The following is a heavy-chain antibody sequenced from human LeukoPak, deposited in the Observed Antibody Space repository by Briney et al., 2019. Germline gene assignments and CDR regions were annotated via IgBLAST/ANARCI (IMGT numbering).Heavy chain of an antibody. D-gene: IGHD6-19*01. CDR2: INPNSGGT. CDR1: AYTLTGYY. CDR3: ATYDQWLPHGFDP. V-gene: IGHV1-2*02. Sequence: ASVKVSCKASAYTLTGYYMHWVRQAPGQGLEWMGWINPNSGGTNYAQKFQGRFTMTRDTSIGTAYLELNRLRSDDTAVYYCATYDQWLPHGFDPWGQGTLVTVSS. J-gene: IGHJ5*02.